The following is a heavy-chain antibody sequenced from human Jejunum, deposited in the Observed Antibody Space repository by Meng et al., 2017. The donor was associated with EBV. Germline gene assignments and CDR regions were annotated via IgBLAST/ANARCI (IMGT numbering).Heavy chain of an antibody. D-gene: IGHD1-7*01. V-gene: IGHV4-4*02. Sequence: QVQLQESGPGLVKPAGTLSLTCAVSGDSMSSFNWWSWVRQPPGKGLEWIGEIYHSGSTTYNPSLKSRVIISVDKSRNQFSLNLTSVTAADTAVYYCARSWTAGGTLNWFDPWGQGRLGTVSS. CDR3: ARSWTAGGTLNWFDP. CDR1: GDSMSSFNW. J-gene: IGHJ5*02. CDR2: IYHSGST.